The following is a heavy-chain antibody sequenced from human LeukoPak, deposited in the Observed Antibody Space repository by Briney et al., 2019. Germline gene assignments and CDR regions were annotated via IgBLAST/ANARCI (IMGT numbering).Heavy chain of an antibody. CDR1: GGSFSGYY. CDR2: INHSGST. J-gene: IGHJ5*02. Sequence: RASETLSLTCAVYGGSFSGYYWSWIRQPPGKRLEWIGEINHSGSTNYNPSLKSRVTISVDTSKNQFSLKLSSVTAADTAVYYCARGKGSYYHNWFDPWGQGTLVTVSS. CDR3: ARGKGSYYHNWFDP. D-gene: IGHD3-10*01. V-gene: IGHV4-34*01.